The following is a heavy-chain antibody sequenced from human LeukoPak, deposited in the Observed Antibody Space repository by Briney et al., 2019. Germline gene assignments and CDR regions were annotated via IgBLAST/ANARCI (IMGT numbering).Heavy chain of an antibody. CDR1: GFTFRRYS. CDR3: ARHVVAVGFDY. Sequence: GGSLSLSCVASGFTFRRYSMNWVRQAPGKGLEWVSSISSSSTYKYYADSVKGRFTISRDNAKNSLYLQMNSLRAEDTAVYYCARHVVAVGFDYWGQGTLVTVSS. D-gene: IGHD3-22*01. J-gene: IGHJ4*02. V-gene: IGHV3-21*01. CDR2: ISSSSTYK.